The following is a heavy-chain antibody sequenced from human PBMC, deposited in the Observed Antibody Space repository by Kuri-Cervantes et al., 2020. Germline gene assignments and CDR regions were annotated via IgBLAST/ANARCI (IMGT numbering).Heavy chain of an antibody. J-gene: IGHJ4*02. CDR2: INPNSGGT. CDR3: ARSRGFGSGSVDF. V-gene: IGHV1-2*02. Sequence: ASVKVSCKASGYTFTSYGISWVRQAPGQGLEWMGWINPNSGGTIYAQKSQGRVAMTRDTSITTVFMELSNLKSDDTAVYFCARSRGFGSGSVDFWGQGTLVTVSS. CDR1: GYTFTSYG. D-gene: IGHD3-10*01.